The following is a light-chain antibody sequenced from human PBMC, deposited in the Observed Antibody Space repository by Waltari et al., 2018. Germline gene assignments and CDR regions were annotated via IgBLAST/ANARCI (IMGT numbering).Light chain of an antibody. CDR3: MLGTRPWT. V-gene: IGKV2-30*01. Sequence: VVLTQSPVPLAVTLGQPASISCTCSESLLITDGRMFLNWFPQRPGQPPRRLIYQVSDRDSGVPDRFTGRGSGTDFTLEISSVEAEDAGVYYCMLGTRPWTFGPGTKVEI. CDR2: QVS. J-gene: IGKJ1*01. CDR1: ESLLITDGRMF.